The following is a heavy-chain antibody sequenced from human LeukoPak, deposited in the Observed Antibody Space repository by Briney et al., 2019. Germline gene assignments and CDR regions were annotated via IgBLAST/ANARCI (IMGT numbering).Heavy chain of an antibody. CDR1: GFTFSSYS. CDR3: ARVRYSWSYFDFFTHVSDYNYYYYYGMDV. D-gene: IGHD1-26*01. J-gene: IGHJ6*02. V-gene: IGHV3-21*01. Sequence: GGSLRLSCAASGFTFSSYSMNWVPQAPGKGLEWVSSITSSSSYIYYADSVKGRFTISRDNAKNSLYLQMNSLRAEETAVYYCARVRYSWSYFDFFTHVSDYNYYYYYGMDVWGQGTTVTVSS. CDR2: ITSSSSYI.